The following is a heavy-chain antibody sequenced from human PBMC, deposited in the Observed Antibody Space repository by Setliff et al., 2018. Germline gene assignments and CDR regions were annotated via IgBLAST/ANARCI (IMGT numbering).Heavy chain of an antibody. CDR3: RYWSGYYNNDY. CDR2: FDHSGTT. CDR1: GASFSNYY. J-gene: IGHJ4*02. Sequence: SETLSLTCTVYGASFSNYYWGWVRQPPEERLEWIAEFDHSGTTKYNPSLMGRVTISVDASTSQFSLKLRSVSAADTAVYYCRYWSGYYNNDYWGQGTLVTV. D-gene: IGHD3-3*01. V-gene: IGHV4-34*01.